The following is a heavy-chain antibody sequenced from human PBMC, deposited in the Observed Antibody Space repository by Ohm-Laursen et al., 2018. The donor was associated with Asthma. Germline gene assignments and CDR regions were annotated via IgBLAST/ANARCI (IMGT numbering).Heavy chain of an antibody. CDR1: GFTFSSYA. D-gene: IGHD6-13*01. CDR3: AREKAAAGLKRRFDY. Sequence: SLRLSCAASGFTFSSYAMHWVRQAPGKGLEWVAVISYDGSNKYYADSVKGRFTISRDNSKNTLYLQMNSLRAEDTAVYYCAREKAAAGLKRRFDYWGQGTLVTVSS. V-gene: IGHV3-30-3*01. J-gene: IGHJ4*02. CDR2: ISYDGSNK.